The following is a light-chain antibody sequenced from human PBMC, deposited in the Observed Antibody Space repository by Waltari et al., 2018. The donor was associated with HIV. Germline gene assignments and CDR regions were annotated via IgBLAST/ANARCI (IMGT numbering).Light chain of an antibody. CDR3: LQYYTIPRT. J-gene: IGKJ1*01. V-gene: IGKV4-1*01. Sequence: DIVMTQSPDSLAVSLGERATINCKSSQSVLYSSNNKNYLVWYQQRPGQPPKLLIYWASTRESGVPDRFSGSGSGTDFTLTISSLQAEDVAVYYCLQYYTIPRTFGQGTTVEIK. CDR2: WAS. CDR1: QSVLYSSNNKNY.